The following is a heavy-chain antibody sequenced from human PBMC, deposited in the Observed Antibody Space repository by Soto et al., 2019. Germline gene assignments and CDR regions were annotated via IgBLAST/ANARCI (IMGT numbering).Heavy chain of an antibody. CDR3: ARDRSGNWNYVERLAGWFDP. V-gene: IGHV4-59*01. J-gene: IGHJ5*02. Sequence: KPSETLSLTCTVSGGSISSYYWSWIRHPPGKGLGWMGYIYYSGSTNYNPSLKSRVTISVDTSKNQFSLKLGSVTAADTAVYYCARDRSGNWNYVERLAGWFDPWGQGTLVTVSS. CDR1: GGSISSYY. D-gene: IGHD1-7*01. CDR2: IYYSGST.